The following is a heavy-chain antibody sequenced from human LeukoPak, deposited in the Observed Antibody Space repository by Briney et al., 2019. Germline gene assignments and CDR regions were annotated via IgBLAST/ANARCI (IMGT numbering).Heavy chain of an antibody. D-gene: IGHD6-19*01. CDR2: ISGSGGST. CDR1: GFTFSSYA. Sequence: PGGSLRLSCAASGFTFSSYAMSWVRQAPGKGLEWVSDISGSGGSTYYADSVKGRFTISRDNSKNTLYMQMNSLRAEDTAVYYCAKGGYSSGCYDYWGQGTLVTVSS. V-gene: IGHV3-23*01. CDR3: AKGGYSSGCYDY. J-gene: IGHJ4*02.